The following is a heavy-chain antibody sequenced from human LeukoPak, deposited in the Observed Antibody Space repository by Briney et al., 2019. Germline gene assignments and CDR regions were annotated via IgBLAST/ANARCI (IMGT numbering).Heavy chain of an antibody. CDR1: GGSFSGYY. Sequence: SETLSLTCAVYGGSFSGYYWSWIRQPPGKGLEWIGEINHSGSTNYNPSLKSRVTISVDTSKNQFSPKLSSVTAADTAVYYCARGGGLRVREEFDYWGQGTLVTVSS. J-gene: IGHJ4*02. CDR3: ARGGGLRVREEFDY. D-gene: IGHD3-10*01. CDR2: INHSGST. V-gene: IGHV4-34*01.